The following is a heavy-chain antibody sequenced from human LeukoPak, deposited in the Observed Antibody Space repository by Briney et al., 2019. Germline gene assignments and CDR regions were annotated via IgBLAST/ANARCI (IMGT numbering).Heavy chain of an antibody. CDR2: ISNDGNTK. D-gene: IGHD5-18*01. Sequence: PGGSLRLSCATSGFTFSSYSIHWVRQAPGKGLEWVSVISNDGNTKYYADSVRGRFTISRDNSENTVYLQINSLRIEDTAVYYCARGGPGRGYSYGYDYYYYGMDVWGQGTTVTVSS. CDR1: GFTFSSYS. J-gene: IGHJ6*02. CDR3: ARGGPGRGYSYGYDYYYYGMDV. V-gene: IGHV3-30*14.